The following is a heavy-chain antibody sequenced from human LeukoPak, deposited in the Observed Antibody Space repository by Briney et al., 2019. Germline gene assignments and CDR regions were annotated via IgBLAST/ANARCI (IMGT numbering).Heavy chain of an antibody. CDR2: VNRDGSET. CDR1: GFTLSNHW. Sequence: GGSLRLSCAASGFTLSNHWMTWVRQVPGRGPEWVANVNRDGSETYYLDSVKGRFTISRDNAKNSLYLQMNSLRAEDTAVYYCASGDYYDISDFGYWGQGTLVTVSS. CDR3: ASGDYYDISDFGY. D-gene: IGHD3-9*01. J-gene: IGHJ4*02. V-gene: IGHV3-7*01.